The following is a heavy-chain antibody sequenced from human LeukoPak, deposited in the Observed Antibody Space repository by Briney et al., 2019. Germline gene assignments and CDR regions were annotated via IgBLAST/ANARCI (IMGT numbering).Heavy chain of an antibody. Sequence: GTSVKVSCKASGFTFTSSAMQWVRQARGQRLEWIGSIVVGSGNTNYAQKFQERVTITRDMSTSTAYMELSSLRSEDTAVYYCAAGYDSSGYYFVNYWGQGTLVTVSS. J-gene: IGHJ4*02. CDR2: IVVGSGNT. CDR1: GFTFTSSA. D-gene: IGHD3-22*01. V-gene: IGHV1-58*02. CDR3: AAGYDSSGYYFVNY.